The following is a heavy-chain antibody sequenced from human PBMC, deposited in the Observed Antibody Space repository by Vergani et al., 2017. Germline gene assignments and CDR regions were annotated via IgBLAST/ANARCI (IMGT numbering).Heavy chain of an antibody. CDR3: AVAAAGRGDFDY. J-gene: IGHJ4*02. CDR1: GGSFSGYY. V-gene: IGHV4-34*01. CDR2: INHSGST. D-gene: IGHD6-13*01. Sequence: QVQLQQWGAGLLKPSETLSLTCTVNGGSFSGYYWSWIRQPPGKGLEWIGEINHSGSTNYNPSLKSRVTISIDTSKNQFSLKLNSVTAADTAVYYCAVAAAGRGDFDYWGQGTLVTVSS.